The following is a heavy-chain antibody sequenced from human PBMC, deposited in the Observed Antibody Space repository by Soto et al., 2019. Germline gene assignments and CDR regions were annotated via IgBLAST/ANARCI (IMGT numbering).Heavy chain of an antibody. CDR3: ARSTVVYYDFKNGSPSAFDY. J-gene: IGHJ4*02. D-gene: IGHD3-3*01. CDR2: ISAYNGNT. V-gene: IGHV1-18*01. CDR1: GYTLTSYG. Sequence: GSVEVSCKASGYTLTSYGISWVRQAPGQGLEWMGWISAYNGNTNYAQKLQGRVTITRDTSASTAYMELSSLRSEDTAVYYCARSTVVYYDFKNGSPSAFDYWGQGDVVTISS.